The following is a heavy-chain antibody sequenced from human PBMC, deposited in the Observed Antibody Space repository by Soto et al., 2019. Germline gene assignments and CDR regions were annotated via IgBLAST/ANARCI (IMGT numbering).Heavy chain of an antibody. CDR1: GGTFSSYT. CDR3: ARDYYDSSGYSYNWFDP. V-gene: IGHV1-69*04. CDR2: IIPILGIA. J-gene: IGHJ5*02. Sequence: SVKVSCKASGGTFSSYTISWVRQAPGQGLEWMGRIIPILGIANYAQKFQGRVTITADKSTSTAYMELSSLRSEDTAVYYCARDYYDSSGYSYNWFDPWGQGTLVTVSS. D-gene: IGHD3-22*01.